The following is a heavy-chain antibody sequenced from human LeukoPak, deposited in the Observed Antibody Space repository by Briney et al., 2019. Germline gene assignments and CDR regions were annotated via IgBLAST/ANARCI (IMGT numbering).Heavy chain of an antibody. CDR3: ASGIAAAGTGYYYVDV. D-gene: IGHD6-13*01. CDR1: GYTFTGYY. V-gene: IGHV1-2*06. J-gene: IGHJ6*03. CDR2: INPNSGGT. Sequence: GASVKVSCKASGYTFTGYYMHWVRQAPGQGLEWMGRINPNSGGTNYAQKFQGRVTMTRDTSISTAYMELSRLRSDDTAVYYCASGIAAAGTGYYYVDVWGKGTTVTVSS.